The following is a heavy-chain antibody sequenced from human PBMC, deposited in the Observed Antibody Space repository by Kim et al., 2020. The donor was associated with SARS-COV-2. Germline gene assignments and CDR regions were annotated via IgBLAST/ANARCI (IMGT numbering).Heavy chain of an antibody. V-gene: IGHV3-21*01. J-gene: IGHJ6*02. CDR2: ISSSSSYI. CDR3: AGGGRITIFGVVYGMDV. Sequence: GGALRLSCAASGFTFSSYSMNWVRQAPGKGLEWVSSISSSSSYIYYADSVKGPFTISRDNAKNSLYLQMNSLRAEDTAVYYCAGGGRITIFGVVYGMDVWGQGPTVTVSS. D-gene: IGHD3-3*01. CDR1: GFTFSSYS.